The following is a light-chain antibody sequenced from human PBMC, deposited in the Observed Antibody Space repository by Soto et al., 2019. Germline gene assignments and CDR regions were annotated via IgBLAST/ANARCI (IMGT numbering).Light chain of an antibody. Sequence: EIVMTQSPATLSVVLXERATHSCRASQSVSSNLAWYQHKPGQAPRLLTYGASTRATGIPARFSGSGSGTEFTLTISSLQPEDFAVYYCQQYYNWPRTFGQGTKVDIK. V-gene: IGKV3-15*01. CDR3: QQYYNWPRT. J-gene: IGKJ1*01. CDR2: GAS. CDR1: QSVSSN.